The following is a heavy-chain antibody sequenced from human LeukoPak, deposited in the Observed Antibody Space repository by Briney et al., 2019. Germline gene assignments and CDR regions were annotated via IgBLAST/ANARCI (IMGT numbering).Heavy chain of an antibody. J-gene: IGHJ4*02. Sequence: GGSLRLSCAASGFTFSSYAMSWVRQAPGKGLEWVSGLSGSADSTYHADSVKGRFTISRDNSKNTLYLQMNSLRAEDTAVYYCAKDLGYCEYLFDYWGQGTLVTVSS. CDR2: LSGSADST. CDR3: AKDLGYCEYLFDY. D-gene: IGHD5-12*01. V-gene: IGHV3-23*01. CDR1: GFTFSSYA.